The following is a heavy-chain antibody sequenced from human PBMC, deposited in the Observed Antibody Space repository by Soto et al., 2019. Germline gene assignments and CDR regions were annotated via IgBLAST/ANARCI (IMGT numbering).Heavy chain of an antibody. Sequence: SVKVSCTASGGTFSSYAISWVRQAPGQGLEWMGGIIPIFGTANYAQKFQGRVTITADESTSTAYMELSSLRSEDTAVYYCAREGRTALVTLGAFDLRGQRIRVTGSS. CDR3: AREGRTALVTLGAFDL. V-gene: IGHV1-69*13. CDR1: GGTFSSYA. D-gene: IGHD5-18*01. J-gene: IGHJ5*02. CDR2: IIPIFGTA.